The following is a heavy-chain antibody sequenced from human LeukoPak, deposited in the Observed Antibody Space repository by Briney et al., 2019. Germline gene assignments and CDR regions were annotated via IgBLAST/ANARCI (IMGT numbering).Heavy chain of an antibody. CDR1: GFTFSSYW. Sequence: GGSLRLSCAASGFTFSSYWMSWVRQAPGKGLEWVANIKQDGSEKYYVDSVKGRFTISRDNAKNSLYLQMNSLRAEDTAVYYCASGVDTAMVPFDHWGQGTLVTVSS. J-gene: IGHJ4*02. CDR2: IKQDGSEK. D-gene: IGHD5-18*01. CDR3: ASGVDTAMVPFDH. V-gene: IGHV3-7*01.